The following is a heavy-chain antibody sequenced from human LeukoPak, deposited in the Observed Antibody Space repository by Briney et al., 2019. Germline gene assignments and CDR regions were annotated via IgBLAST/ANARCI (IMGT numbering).Heavy chain of an antibody. CDR3: AKVGYDSSGRFDY. V-gene: IGHV3-11*04. CDR2: ISSSGSII. D-gene: IGHD3-22*01. J-gene: IGHJ4*02. Sequence: GGSLRLSCAASGFTFSDYYMTWIRQAPGKGLEWVSYISSSGSIIYYADSVKGRFIISRDNAKNSLYLQMNSLRAEDTAVYFCAKVGYDSSGRFDYWGQGTLVTVSS. CDR1: GFTFSDYY.